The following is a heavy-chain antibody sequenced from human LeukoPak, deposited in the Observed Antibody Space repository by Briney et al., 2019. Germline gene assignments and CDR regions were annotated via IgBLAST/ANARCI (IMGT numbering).Heavy chain of an antibody. J-gene: IGHJ4*02. Sequence: GRSLGLSCAASGFTFSGYGMNWVRQAPGKGLEWVAVISSDGDTIFYADFLRGRFTISRDNSKNTLYLQMDSLRVEDTAMYYCAKPGKPGHHYLDYWGQGTLVSVSS. D-gene: IGHD1-14*01. CDR3: AKPGKPGHHYLDY. CDR2: ISSDGDTI. V-gene: IGHV3-30*18. CDR1: GFTFSGYG.